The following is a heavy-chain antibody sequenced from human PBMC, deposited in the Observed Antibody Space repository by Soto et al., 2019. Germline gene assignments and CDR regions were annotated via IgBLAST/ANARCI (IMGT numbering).Heavy chain of an antibody. CDR3: ARNRRGYSGYDLTNFDY. CDR1: GYSFTSYW. J-gene: IGHJ4*02. D-gene: IGHD5-12*01. V-gene: IGHV5-51*01. Sequence: GESLKISCKGSGYSFTSYWIGWVRQMPGKGLEWMGIIYPGDSDTRYSPSFQGQVTISADKSISTAYLQWSSLKASDTAMYYCARNRRGYSGYDLTNFDYWGQGTLVTVSS. CDR2: IYPGDSDT.